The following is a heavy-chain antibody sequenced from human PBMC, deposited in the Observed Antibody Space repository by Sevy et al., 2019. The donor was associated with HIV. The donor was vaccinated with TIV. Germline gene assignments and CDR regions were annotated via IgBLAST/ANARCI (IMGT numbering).Heavy chain of an antibody. CDR3: ATDIVVGRDY. Sequence: ASVKVSCKVSGYTLSELSMHWVRQAPGKGLAWMGGFDEDGETLYAQKFQGRVTMTEDTSTDTAYMELSSLRSEDTAVYYCATDIVVGRDYWGQGTLVTVSS. J-gene: IGHJ4*02. CDR2: FDEDGET. CDR1: GYTLSELS. D-gene: IGHD2-2*01. V-gene: IGHV1-24*01.